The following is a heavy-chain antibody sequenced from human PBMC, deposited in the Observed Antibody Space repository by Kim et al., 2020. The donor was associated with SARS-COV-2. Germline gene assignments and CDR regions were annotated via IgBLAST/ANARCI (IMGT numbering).Heavy chain of an antibody. J-gene: IGHJ4*02. V-gene: IGHV4-31*02. Sequence: YHNPSLKSRVTISVDTSKNQFSLKLSSVTAADSAVYYCARDRDGYMYLDSWGQGILVTVSS. D-gene: IGHD2-21*01. CDR3: ARDRDGYMYLDS.